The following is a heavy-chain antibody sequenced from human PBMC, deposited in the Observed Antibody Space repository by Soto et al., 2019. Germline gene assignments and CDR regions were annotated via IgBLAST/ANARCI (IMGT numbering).Heavy chain of an antibody. J-gene: IGHJ4*02. V-gene: IGHV4-59*01. CDR3: ARASVCTNGVCYRGPFDY. Sequence: SETLSLTCTVSGGSISSYYWSWVRQPPGKGLEWVGYIYYSGSTNYNPSLKRRVTLYLDTSKNQFSLKQSSVTAADTAVYYCARASVCTNGVCYRGPFDYWGQGTLVTVSS. D-gene: IGHD2-8*01. CDR2: IYYSGST. CDR1: GGSISSYY.